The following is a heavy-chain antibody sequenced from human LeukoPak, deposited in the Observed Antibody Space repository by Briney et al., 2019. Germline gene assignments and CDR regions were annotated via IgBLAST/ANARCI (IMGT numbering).Heavy chain of an antibody. CDR3: ARDGTGTTDSFDY. V-gene: IGHV4-34*01. J-gene: IGHJ4*02. Sequence: SETLSLTYAVYGGSFSGYYWSWIRQPPGKGLEWIGEINHSGSTNYNPSLKSRVTISVDTSKNQFSLKLSSVTAADTAVYYCARDGTGTTDSFDYWGQGTLVTVSS. CDR2: INHSGST. CDR1: GGSFSGYY. D-gene: IGHD1-7*01.